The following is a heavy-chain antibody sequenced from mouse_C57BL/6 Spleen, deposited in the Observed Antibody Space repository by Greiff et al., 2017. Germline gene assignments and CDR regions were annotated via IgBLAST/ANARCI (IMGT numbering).Heavy chain of an antibody. V-gene: IGHV1-19*01. CDR2: INPYNGGT. CDR3: AREVTGTFDY. J-gene: IGHJ2*01. Sequence: VQLQQSGPVLVKPGASVKMSCKASGYTFTDYYMNWVKQSHGKSLEWIGVINPYNGGTSYNQKFKGKATLTVDKSSSTAYMELNSLTSEDSAVYYCAREVTGTFDYWGQGTTLTVSS. D-gene: IGHD4-1*01. CDR1: GYTFTDYY.